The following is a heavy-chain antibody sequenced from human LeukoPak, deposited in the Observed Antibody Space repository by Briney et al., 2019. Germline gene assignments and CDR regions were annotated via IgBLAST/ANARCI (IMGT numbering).Heavy chain of an antibody. CDR1: AYTITNYW. CDR3: ASSGNYYDSSGPPYY. Sequence: GESLKISCKGSAYTITNYWIGWVRQMPGKGLEWMGIIYPGDSDTRYSPSFQGQVTISADKSTSTAYLQWSSLKASDTAMYYCASSGNYYDSSGPPYYWGQGTLVTVSS. J-gene: IGHJ4*02. CDR2: IYPGDSDT. D-gene: IGHD3-22*01. V-gene: IGHV5-51*01.